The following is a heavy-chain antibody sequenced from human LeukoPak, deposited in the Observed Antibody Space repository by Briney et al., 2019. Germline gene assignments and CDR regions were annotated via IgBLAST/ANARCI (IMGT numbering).Heavy chain of an antibody. CDR3: AKDNYDILTGPTGGPVY. CDR1: GFTFDDYA. D-gene: IGHD3-9*01. V-gene: IGHV3-9*01. CDR2: ISWNSGSL. Sequence: GGSLRLSCAASGFTFDDYAMHWVRQAPGKGLEWVSGISWNSGSLGSADSVKGRFTISRGNAKNSLYLQMNSLRAEDTALYYCAKDNYDILTGPTGGPVYWGQGTLVTVSS. J-gene: IGHJ4*02.